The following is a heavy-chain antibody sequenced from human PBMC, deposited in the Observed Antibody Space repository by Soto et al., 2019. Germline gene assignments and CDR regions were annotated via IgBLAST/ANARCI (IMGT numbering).Heavy chain of an antibody. CDR3: ARVDTMTVYGGMDV. V-gene: IGHV4-30-4*01. CDR1: GDSIRSGNHY. D-gene: IGHD3-9*01. J-gene: IGHJ6*02. Sequence: PSETLSLTCTVSGDSIRSGNHYWSWIRQPPGKGLEWIGYIYYSGSTYYSPSLKSRVTISVDTSKNQFSLKLNSVTAADTAVYYCARVDTMTVYGGMDVWVQGTTGTVAS. CDR2: IYYSGST.